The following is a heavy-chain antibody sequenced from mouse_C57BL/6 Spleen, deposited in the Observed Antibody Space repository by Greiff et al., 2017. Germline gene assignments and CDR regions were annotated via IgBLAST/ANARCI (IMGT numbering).Heavy chain of an antibody. CDR2: IDPSDSYT. J-gene: IGHJ2*01. Sequence: QVQLQQPGAELVRPGTSVKLSCKASGYTFNSYWMHWVKQRPGQGLEWIGVIDPSDSYTNYNQKFKGKATLTVDTSSSTTSMQLSSLTSEDSAVYYCAISSWYGSGRYYFDYWGQGTTLTVSS. CDR3: AISSWYGSGRYYFDY. CDR1: GYTFNSYW. D-gene: IGHD1-1*01. V-gene: IGHV1-59*01.